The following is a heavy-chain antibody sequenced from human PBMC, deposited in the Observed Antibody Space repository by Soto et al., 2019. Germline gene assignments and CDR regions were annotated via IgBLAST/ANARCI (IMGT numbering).Heavy chain of an antibody. Sequence: PGWSLRLSCTFSVFTFSAFAMYWVRQAPGKGLEWVALISYDGTNEDYAESVRGRFTISRDNSKNTLYLDMNSLSAEDSAVYFCAKGVVREPAYFDYWGQGTLVTVSS. J-gene: IGHJ4*02. CDR2: ISYDGTNE. CDR3: AKGVVREPAYFDY. CDR1: VFTFSAFA. D-gene: IGHD3-10*01. V-gene: IGHV3-30*18.